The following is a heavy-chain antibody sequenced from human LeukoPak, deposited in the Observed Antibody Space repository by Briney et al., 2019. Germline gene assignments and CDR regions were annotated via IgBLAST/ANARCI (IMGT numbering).Heavy chain of an antibody. V-gene: IGHV3-21*01. CDR2: ISSSSVYI. CDR3: ARAPTYYYGTPSSGHAINSIFDY. D-gene: IGHD3-10*01. CDR1: GFTFSSYG. Sequence: PGGSLRLSCAASGFTFSSYGMHWVRQAPGKGLEWVSSISSSSVYIYYADSVKGRFTISRDNAKNSLYLQMNSLRAEDTAVYYCARAPTYYYGTPSSGHAINSIFDYWGQGTLVTVSS. J-gene: IGHJ4*02.